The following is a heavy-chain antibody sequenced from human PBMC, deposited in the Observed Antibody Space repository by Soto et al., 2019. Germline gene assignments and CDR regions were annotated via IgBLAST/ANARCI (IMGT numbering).Heavy chain of an antibody. CDR3: ASSGSGSGYYYYGMDV. CDR2: INAGNGNT. CDR1: GYIFTRYN. D-gene: IGHD3-10*01. V-gene: IGHV1-3*01. Sequence: ASVKVSCKTPGYIFTRYNIHWVRQAPGQRLEWMGWINAGNGNTKYSQKFQGRVTITRDTSASTAYMELSSLRSEDTAVYYCASSGSGSGYYYYGMDVWGQGTTVTVSS. J-gene: IGHJ6*02.